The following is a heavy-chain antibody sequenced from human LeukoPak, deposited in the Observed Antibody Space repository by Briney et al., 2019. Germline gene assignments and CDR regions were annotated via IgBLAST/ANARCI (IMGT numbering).Heavy chain of an antibody. V-gene: IGHV4-59*01. D-gene: IGHD2-15*01. CDR1: GGSMTSYY. Sequence: SETLSLTCTVSGGSMTSYYWSWIRQPPGKGLEWLGDIYYSGSPNYNPSFKSRVTISVDSSNNHFSLRLSSVTAADTAVYYCARVNAATIYPWGPETLVNVSA. J-gene: IGHJ5*02. CDR2: IYYSGSP. CDR3: ARVNAATIYP.